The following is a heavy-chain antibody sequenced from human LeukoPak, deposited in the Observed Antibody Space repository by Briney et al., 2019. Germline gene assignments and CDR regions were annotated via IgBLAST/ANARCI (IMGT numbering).Heavy chain of an antibody. CDR2: IYWDDDK. D-gene: IGHD4-11*01. J-gene: IGHJ4*02. V-gene: IGHV2-5*02. CDR1: GFSLSTSGVG. Sequence: SGPTLVQPTQPLTLTCTFSGFSLSTSGVGVGWIRQPPGRALEWLALIYWDDDKRYSPSLKSRLTITKDTSRNQVVLTMTNMDPVDTATYYCAHMIYSNSYFDYWGQGTLVTVSS. CDR3: AHMIYSNSYFDY.